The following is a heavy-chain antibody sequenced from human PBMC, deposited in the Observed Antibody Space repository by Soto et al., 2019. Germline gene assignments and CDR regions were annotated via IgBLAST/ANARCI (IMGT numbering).Heavy chain of an antibody. CDR1: GGSFSGYY. Sequence: QVQLQQWGAGLLKPSETLSLTCAVYGGSFSGYYWSWIRQPPGKGLEWIGEINHSGSTNYNPSLKSRVTISVDTSKNQFSLKLSSVTAADTAVYYCARARGSGSYLPYYYYYGMDVWGQGTTVTVSS. CDR2: INHSGST. J-gene: IGHJ6*02. D-gene: IGHD3-10*01. CDR3: ARARGSGSYLPYYYYYGMDV. V-gene: IGHV4-34*01.